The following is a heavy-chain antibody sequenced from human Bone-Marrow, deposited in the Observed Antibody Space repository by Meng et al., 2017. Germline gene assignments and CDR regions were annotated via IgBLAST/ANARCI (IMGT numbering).Heavy chain of an antibody. CDR3: ARDLSGWYRQGYYKGMGV. D-gene: IGHD6-19*01. CDR2: IETSGDT. Sequence: QVQLRSAGPGLGKPPETLSSACSVSGEAMTRYNWSWMRQPAGKGLEWIGRIETSGDTKYNPSLRSRLTMSVDAANNQFSLKLNSVTAADTAVYFCARDLSGWYRQGYYKGMGVWGQGTTVTVSS. J-gene: IGHJ6*02. CDR1: GEAMTRYN. V-gene: IGHV4-4*07.